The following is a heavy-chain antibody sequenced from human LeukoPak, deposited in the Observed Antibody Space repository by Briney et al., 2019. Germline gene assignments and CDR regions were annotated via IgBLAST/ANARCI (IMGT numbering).Heavy chain of an antibody. CDR2: VIPIFGTA. CDR1: GGTFSSYA. Sequence: PVKVSCKASGGTFSSYAISWVRQAPGQGLEWMGGVIPIFGTANYAQKFQGRVTITADESTSTAYMELSSLRSEDTAVYYCARRPAPQIFTFDIWGQGTMVTVSS. J-gene: IGHJ3*02. V-gene: IGHV1-69*13. CDR3: ARRPAPQIFTFDI. D-gene: IGHD3-9*01.